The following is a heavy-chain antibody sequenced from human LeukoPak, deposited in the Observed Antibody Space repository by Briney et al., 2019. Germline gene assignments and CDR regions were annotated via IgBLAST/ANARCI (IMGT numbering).Heavy chain of an antibody. CDR3: AKVCDSSGWHYYYYYGMDV. J-gene: IGHJ6*02. CDR1: GFTFSSYG. CDR2: ISYDGSNK. Sequence: PGGSLRFSCAASGFTFSSYGMHWVRQAPGKGLEWVAVISYDGSNKYYADSVKGRFTISRDNSKNTLYLQMNSLRAEDTAVYYCAKVCDSSGWHYYYYYGMDVWGQGTTVTVSS. D-gene: IGHD6-19*01. V-gene: IGHV3-30*18.